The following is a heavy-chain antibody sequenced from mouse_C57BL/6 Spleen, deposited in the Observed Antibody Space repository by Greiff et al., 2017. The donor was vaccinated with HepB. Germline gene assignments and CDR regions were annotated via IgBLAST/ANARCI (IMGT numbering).Heavy chain of an antibody. CDR2: INPNNGGT. V-gene: IGHV1-18*01. CDR1: GYTFTDYN. J-gene: IGHJ4*01. D-gene: IGHD2-3*01. Sequence: EVKLQESGPELVKPGASVKIPCKASGYTFTDYNMDWVKQSHGKSLEWIGDINPNNGGTIYNQKFKGKATLTVDKSSSTAYMELRSLTSEDTAVYYCARGMVTPRKAMDYWGQGTSVTVSS. CDR3: ARGMVTPRKAMDY.